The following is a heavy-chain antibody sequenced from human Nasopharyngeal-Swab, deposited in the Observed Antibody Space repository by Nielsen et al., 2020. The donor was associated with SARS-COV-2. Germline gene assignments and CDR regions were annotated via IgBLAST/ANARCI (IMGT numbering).Heavy chain of an antibody. CDR2: IYYSGST. D-gene: IGHD3-22*01. V-gene: IGHV4-39*07. J-gene: IGHJ5*02. CDR3: ARGASEVVVIVWFDP. Sequence: SETLSLTCTVSGGSISSGSYYWGWFRQPPGKGLEWIGSIYYSGSTYYNPSLKSRVTISVDTSKNQFSLKLSSVTAADTAVYYCARGASEVVVIVWFDPWGQGTLVTVSS. CDR1: GGSISSGSYY.